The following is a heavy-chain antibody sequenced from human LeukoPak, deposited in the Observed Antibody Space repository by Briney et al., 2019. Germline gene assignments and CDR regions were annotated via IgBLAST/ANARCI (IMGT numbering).Heavy chain of an antibody. V-gene: IGHV4-30-2*01. D-gene: IGHD2-21*01. J-gene: IGHJ4*02. Sequence: SETLSLTCTVSGGSISSGGYYWSWIRQPPGTGLEWIGYIYHSGSTYYNPSLKSRVTMSVDRSKNQFSLKLSSVTAADTAVYYCARDVVGPFDYWGQGTLVTVSS. CDR3: ARDVVGPFDY. CDR2: IYHSGST. CDR1: GGSISSGGYY.